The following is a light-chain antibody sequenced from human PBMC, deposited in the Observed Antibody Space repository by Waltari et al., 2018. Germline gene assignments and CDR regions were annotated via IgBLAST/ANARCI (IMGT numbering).Light chain of an antibody. CDR2: AAS. J-gene: IGKJ1*01. CDR1: QGISDF. V-gene: IGKV1-9*01. CDR3: QLLNSAQWT. Sequence: IQLTQSPSSLSASVGDSVTITCRASQGISDFLAWYQQKPGKAPKLLFYAASTLQSGVPSRFSGSGSGTDFTLTISSLQPEDFATYYCQLLNSAQWTFGQGTKVEVK.